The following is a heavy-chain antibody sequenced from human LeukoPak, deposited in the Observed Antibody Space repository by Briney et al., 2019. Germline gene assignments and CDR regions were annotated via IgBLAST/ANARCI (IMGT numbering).Heavy chain of an antibody. CDR2: ISYDGSNK. D-gene: IGHD6-19*01. CDR3: ARFSSGWYFDY. Sequence: GGSLRLSCAASGFTFSSYVMYWVRQAPGKGLEWVAVISYDGSNKYHADSVKDRFTISRDNSKNTLYLQMNSLRAEDTAVHNCARFSSGWYFDYWGQGTLVTVSS. J-gene: IGHJ4*02. V-gene: IGHV3-30-3*01. CDR1: GFTFSSYV.